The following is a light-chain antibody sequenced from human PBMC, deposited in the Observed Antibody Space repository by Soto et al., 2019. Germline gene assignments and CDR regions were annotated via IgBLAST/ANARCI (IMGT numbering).Light chain of an antibody. V-gene: IGKV3-15*01. CDR3: QQYTDWPTT. Sequence: EIVMRQSPATLSVSPGQRATLSCRASQSVRTTVAWYHQRPGQAPRLLIYGASTRATGVPDRFSGGGSGTDFTLTVTSLQSDDFGIYYCQQYTDWPTTFGRGTKVEIK. CDR1: QSVRTT. J-gene: IGKJ1*01. CDR2: GAS.